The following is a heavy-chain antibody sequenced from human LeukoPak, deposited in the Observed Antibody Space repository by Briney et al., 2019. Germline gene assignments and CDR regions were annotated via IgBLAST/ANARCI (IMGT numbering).Heavy chain of an antibody. CDR3: ARERYGESYFDY. D-gene: IGHD4-17*01. Sequence: GGSLRLSCAASGFTFSTYAMHWVRQAPGKGLEWVAVISYDGSNKYYADSVKGRFTISRDNSKNTLYLQMNSLRAEDTAVYYCARERYGESYFDYWGQGTLVTVSS. CDR1: GFTFSTYA. CDR2: ISYDGSNK. V-gene: IGHV3-30-3*01. J-gene: IGHJ4*02.